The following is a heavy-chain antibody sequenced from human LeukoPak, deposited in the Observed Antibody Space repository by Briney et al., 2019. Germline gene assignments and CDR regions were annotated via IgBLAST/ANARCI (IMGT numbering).Heavy chain of an antibody. CDR2: ISGSGGST. D-gene: IGHD3-10*01. CDR1: GFTFSSYE. J-gene: IGHJ4*02. CDR3: ANPSRITMVRGDPPNFDY. V-gene: IGHV3-23*01. Sequence: GGSLRLSCAASGFTFSSYEMNWVRQAPGKGLEWVSAISGSGGSTYYADSVKGRFTISRDNSKNTLYLQMNTLRAEDTAVYYCANPSRITMVRGDPPNFDYWGQGTLVTVSS.